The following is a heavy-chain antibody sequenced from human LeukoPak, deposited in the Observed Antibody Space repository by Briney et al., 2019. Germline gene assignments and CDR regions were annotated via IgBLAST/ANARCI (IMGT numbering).Heavy chain of an antibody. CDR1: GFTFSDYY. CDR3: ARENYDFWSGYLSPENYYYYYMDV. Sequence: GGSLRLSCAASGFTFSDYYMSWIRQAPGKGLEWVSYISSSGSTIYYADSVKGRFTISRDNAKNSLYLQMNSLRAEDTVVYYCARENYDFWSGYLSPENYYYYYMDVWGKGTTVTVSS. J-gene: IGHJ6*03. D-gene: IGHD3-3*01. CDR2: ISSSGSTI. V-gene: IGHV3-11*01.